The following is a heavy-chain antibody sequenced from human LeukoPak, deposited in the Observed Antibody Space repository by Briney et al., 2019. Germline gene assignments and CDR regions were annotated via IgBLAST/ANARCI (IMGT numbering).Heavy chain of an antibody. D-gene: IGHD3-10*01. Sequence: SETLSLTCTVSGGSISNYYWSWIRQPPGKGLEWIGYIYYSGSTTYNPSLQGRVTISVDTSKNQFSLKLSSVTAADTAVYYCARRDSGSGNYYFDYWGQGTLVTVSS. CDR3: ARRDSGSGNYYFDY. V-gene: IGHV4-59*08. CDR1: GGSISNYY. J-gene: IGHJ4*02. CDR2: IYYSGST.